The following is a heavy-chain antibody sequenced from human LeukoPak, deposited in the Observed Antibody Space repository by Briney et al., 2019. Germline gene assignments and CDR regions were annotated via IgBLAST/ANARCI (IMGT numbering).Heavy chain of an antibody. Sequence: GGSLRLSCGASGFTFSTYWMTWVRQAPGKGLEWGANIKEDGSEKYYVDSVKGRFTIYRDNDKNSLYLQMNSLRGEDTAVYYCARRLFGSGWCPNNVFDIWGQGTLVTVSS. J-gene: IGHJ3*02. CDR2: IKEDGSEK. D-gene: IGHD6-19*01. CDR1: GFTFSTYW. V-gene: IGHV3-7*01. CDR3: ARRLFGSGWCPNNVFDI.